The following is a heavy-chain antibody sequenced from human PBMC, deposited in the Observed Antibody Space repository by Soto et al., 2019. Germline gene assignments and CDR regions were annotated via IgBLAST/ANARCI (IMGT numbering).Heavy chain of an antibody. CDR1: GGSIKSYY. CDR3: ARLTAAPLHYFYGMDV. D-gene: IGHD6-13*01. V-gene: IGHV4-59*01. Sequence: QVQLQESGPGLVKPSETLSLTCTVSGGSIKSYYWSWIRQPPERRLEWIGNIFYSGSTNYNPSLKSRVSISIDTSKNQFFLKLSSVTAADTAIYYCARLTAAPLHYFYGMDVWGQGTMVIVSS. J-gene: IGHJ6*02. CDR2: IFYSGST.